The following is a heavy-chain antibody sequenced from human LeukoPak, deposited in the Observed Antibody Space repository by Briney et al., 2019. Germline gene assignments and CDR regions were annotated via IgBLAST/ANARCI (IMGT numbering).Heavy chain of an antibody. V-gene: IGHV4-39*07. D-gene: IGHD2-15*01. CDR3: ARGGGCSGGSCYFPNPRRYYFDY. Sequence: SETLSLTCTVSGGSISSSSYYWGWIRQPPGKGLEWVGSIYYSGSTNYNPSLKSRVTISVDTSKNQFSLKLSSVTAADTAVYYCARGGGCSGGSCYFPNPRRYYFDYWGQGTLVTVSS. CDR1: GGSISSSSYY. J-gene: IGHJ4*02. CDR2: IYYSGST.